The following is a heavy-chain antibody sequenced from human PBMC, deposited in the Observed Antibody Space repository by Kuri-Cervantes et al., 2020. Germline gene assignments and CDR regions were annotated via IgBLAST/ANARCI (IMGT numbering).Heavy chain of an antibody. V-gene: IGHV3-23*01. J-gene: IGHJ4*02. CDR2: ISGSGGST. CDR1: GFTFSSYA. CDR3: AKSSETGGVSIAVAGKDFDY. D-gene: IGHD6-19*01. Sequence: LSLTCAASGFTFSSYAMSWVRQAPGKGLEWVSAISGSGGSTYYADSVKGRFTISRDNSKNTLYLQMNSLRAEDTAVYYCAKSSETGGVSIAVAGKDFDYWGQGTLVTVSS.